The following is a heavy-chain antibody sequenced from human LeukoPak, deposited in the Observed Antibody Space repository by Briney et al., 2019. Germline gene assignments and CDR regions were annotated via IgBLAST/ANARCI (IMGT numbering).Heavy chain of an antibody. V-gene: IGHV3-30*18. CDR1: GFTFSSFG. CDR3: AKDASTVTLHADY. J-gene: IGHJ4*02. D-gene: IGHD4-17*01. CDR2: LSYDGSNR. Sequence: GGSLRLSCAASGFTFSSFGMHWVRQAPGKGLEWVEVLSYDGSNRYYADSVKGRFTISRDNYKNTLYLQMNSLRAEDTAVYYCAKDASTVTLHADYWGQGTLVTVSS.